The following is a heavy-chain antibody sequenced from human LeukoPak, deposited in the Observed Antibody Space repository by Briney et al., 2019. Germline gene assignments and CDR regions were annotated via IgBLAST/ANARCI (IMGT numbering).Heavy chain of an antibody. V-gene: IGHV3-48*02. J-gene: IGHJ4*02. CDR2: ITSSSSTI. D-gene: IGHD1-26*01. CDR1: GFTFSSYN. Sequence: QTGGSLRLSCAASGFTFSSYNMNWVRQAPGKGLEWVSYITSSSSTIYYADSMKGRFTISRDNAKNSLYLQMNSLRDEDTAVYYCARDPSGNYYPNYFDYWGQGTLVTVSS. CDR3: ARDPSGNYYPNYFDY.